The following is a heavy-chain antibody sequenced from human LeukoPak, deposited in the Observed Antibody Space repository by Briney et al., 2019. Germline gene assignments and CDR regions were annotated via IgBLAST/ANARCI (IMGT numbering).Heavy chain of an antibody. CDR2: IYYSGST. CDR3: ARGESGFDY. D-gene: IGHD2/OR15-2a*01. Sequence: SETLSLTCTVSGVSISSGDYYWRWIRQPPGRGLEWIGYIYYSGSTYYNPSLKSRVTISVDTSKNQFSLKLSSVTAADTAVYYCARGESGFDYWGQGTLVTVAS. J-gene: IGHJ4*02. V-gene: IGHV4-30-4*01. CDR1: GVSISSGDYY.